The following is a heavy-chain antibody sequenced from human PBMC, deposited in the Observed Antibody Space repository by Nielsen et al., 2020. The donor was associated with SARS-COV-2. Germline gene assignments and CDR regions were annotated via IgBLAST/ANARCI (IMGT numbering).Heavy chain of an antibody. CDR3: AREGSAAGHGVDY. V-gene: IGHV1-2*06. CDR1: GYTFTSYY. D-gene: IGHD6-13*01. Sequence: ASVKVSCKASGYTFTSYYMHWVRQAPGQGLEWMGRINPNTGGTNYAQKFQGRVTMTRDTSINTAYMELSRLRSDDTAVYYCAREGSAAGHGVDYWGQGTLVTVSS. CDR2: INPNTGGT. J-gene: IGHJ4*02.